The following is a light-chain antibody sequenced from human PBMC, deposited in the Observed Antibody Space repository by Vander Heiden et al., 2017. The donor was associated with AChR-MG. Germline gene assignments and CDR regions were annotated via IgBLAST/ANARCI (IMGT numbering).Light chain of an antibody. Sequence: HSALTPPASVSASPAQSMTVPCTGTSSDVGGNNYGSWYQQHPGKAPRLMVYDVSNRPSGVSSRFSGYKSGNAASLTSSGLQAEDEADYYCSSYTSSSIYVFGTGTKVTGL. CDR3: SSYTSSSIYV. CDR2: DVS. CDR1: SSDVGGNNY. V-gene: IGLV2-14*01. J-gene: IGLJ1*01.